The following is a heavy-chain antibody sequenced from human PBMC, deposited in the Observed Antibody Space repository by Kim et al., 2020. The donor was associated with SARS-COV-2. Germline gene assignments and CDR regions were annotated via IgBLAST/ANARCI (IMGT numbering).Heavy chain of an antibody. V-gene: IGHV4-34*01. CDR1: GGSFSGYY. CDR2: INHSGST. D-gene: IGHD2-21*01. J-gene: IGHJ5*02. Sequence: SETLSLTCAVYGGSFSGYYWSWIRQPPGKGLEWIGEINHSGSTNYNPSLKSRVTISVDTSKNQFSLKLSSVTAADTAVYYCARGTARPDWWRRTTGRRGDCQHRELAPWGQGTLVTVSS. CDR3: ARGTARPDWWRRTTGRRGDCQHRELAP.